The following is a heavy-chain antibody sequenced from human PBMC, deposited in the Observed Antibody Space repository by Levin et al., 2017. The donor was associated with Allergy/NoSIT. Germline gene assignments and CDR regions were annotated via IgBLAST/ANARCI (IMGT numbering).Heavy chain of an antibody. D-gene: IGHD3-16*02. J-gene: IGHJ4*02. Sequence: GGSLRLSCAASGFTFSDYYMSWIRQAPGKGLEWVSYISSSGSTIYYADSVKGRFTISRDNAKNSLYLQMNSLRAEDTAVYYCARHRAGYYDYVWGSYRLDYWGQGTLVTVSS. V-gene: IGHV3-11*01. CDR3: ARHRAGYYDYVWGSYRLDY. CDR2: ISSSGSTI. CDR1: GFTFSDYY.